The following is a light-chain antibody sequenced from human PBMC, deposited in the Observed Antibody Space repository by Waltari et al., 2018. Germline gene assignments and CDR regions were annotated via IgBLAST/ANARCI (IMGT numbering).Light chain of an antibody. V-gene: IGKV1-5*03. CDR3: QHFKAFPWT. CDR2: KAS. J-gene: IGKJ1*01. Sequence: DIQMTQSPSTLSASVGDRVTITCRASESISNWLAWYQQKPGKAPKLLIYKASSLESGVPSRFSGSGSGTEFTLTNTSLQPDDFATYYCQHFKAFPWTFGQGTKVEIK. CDR1: ESISNW.